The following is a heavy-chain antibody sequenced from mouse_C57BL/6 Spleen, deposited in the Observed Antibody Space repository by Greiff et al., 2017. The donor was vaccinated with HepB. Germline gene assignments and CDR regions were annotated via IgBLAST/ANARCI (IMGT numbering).Heavy chain of an antibody. CDR2: INYDGSST. CDR3: ARDYGSSRYWYFDV. J-gene: IGHJ1*03. V-gene: IGHV5-16*01. Sequence: EVKLMESEGGLVQPGSSMKLSCTASGFTFSDYYMAWVRQVPEKGLEWVANINYDGSSTYYLDSLKSRFIISRDNAKNILYLQMSSLKSEDTASYYCARDYGSSRYWYFDVWGTGTTVTVSS. CDR1: GFTFSDYY. D-gene: IGHD1-1*01.